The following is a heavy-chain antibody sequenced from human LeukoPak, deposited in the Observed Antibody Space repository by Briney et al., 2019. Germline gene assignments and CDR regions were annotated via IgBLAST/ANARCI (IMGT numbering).Heavy chain of an antibody. J-gene: IGHJ3*02. CDR1: GFTFSSYS. Sequence: GESLRLSCAASGFTFSSYSMNWVRQAPGKGLEWVSSISGSSSYIYYADSVKGRFTISRDNARNSLYLQMNSLRAEDTAVYYCARDQGVYCSGGSCTAFDIWGQGTTVTVSS. CDR3: ARDQGVYCSGGSCTAFDI. D-gene: IGHD2-15*01. CDR2: ISGSSSYI. V-gene: IGHV3-21*01.